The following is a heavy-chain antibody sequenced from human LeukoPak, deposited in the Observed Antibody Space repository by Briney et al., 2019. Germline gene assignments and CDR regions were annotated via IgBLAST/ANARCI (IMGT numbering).Heavy chain of an antibody. Sequence: GGSLRLSCAASGFTFSSYDMHWVRQATGKGLEWVSAIGTAGDTYYPGSVKGRFTISRENAKNSLYLQMNSLRAGDTAVYYCARISGWSRYFDLWRRGTLVTVSS. J-gene: IGHJ2*01. CDR2: IGTAGDT. V-gene: IGHV3-13*01. CDR1: GFTFSSYD. CDR3: ARISGWSRYFDL. D-gene: IGHD6-19*01.